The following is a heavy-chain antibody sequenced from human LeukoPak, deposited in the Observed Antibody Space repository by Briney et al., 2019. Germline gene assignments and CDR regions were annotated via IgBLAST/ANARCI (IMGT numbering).Heavy chain of an antibody. D-gene: IGHD5-18*01. CDR3: ARGGLDTKRGGYFDF. CDR2: ISHSGTT. V-gene: IGHV4-34*01. J-gene: IGHJ4*02. CDR1: GGSFSGYY. Sequence: SETLSLTCAVYGGSFSGYYWSWIRQPPGKGLEWIGEISHSGTTYYNPSLESRVTVSVDTSKSQFSLRLSSVTAADTAVYYCARGGLDTKRGGYFDFWGQGILVTVSS.